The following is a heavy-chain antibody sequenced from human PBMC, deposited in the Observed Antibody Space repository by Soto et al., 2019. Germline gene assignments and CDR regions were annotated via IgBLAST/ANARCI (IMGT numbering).Heavy chain of an antibody. CDR1: GGSISSYY. CDR2: IYYSGST. J-gene: IGHJ3*02. V-gene: IGHV4-59*01. D-gene: IGHD6-19*01. CDR3: ARQQWLVLNAFDI. Sequence: SETLSLTCTFSGGSISSYYWSWIRQPPGKGLEWIGYIYYSGSTNYNPSLKSRVTISVDTSKNQFSLKLSSVTAADTAVYYCARQQWLVLNAFDIWGQGTMVT.